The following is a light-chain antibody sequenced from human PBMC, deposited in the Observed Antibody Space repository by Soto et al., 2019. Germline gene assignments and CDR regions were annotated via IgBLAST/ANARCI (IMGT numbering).Light chain of an antibody. Sequence: EIVLTQSPATLSLSPGERATLSCRASQSVSSYLAWYQQKPGQAPRLLIYDASNRATGIPARFSGSGAGTDLTLTISSLGPEDLAVYYCQQRSNLPGTFGQGTKVEIK. V-gene: IGKV3-11*01. CDR1: QSVSSY. J-gene: IGKJ1*01. CDR3: QQRSNLPGT. CDR2: DAS.